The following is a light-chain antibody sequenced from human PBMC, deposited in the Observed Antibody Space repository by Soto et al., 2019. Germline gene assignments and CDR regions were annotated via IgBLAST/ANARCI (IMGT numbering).Light chain of an antibody. CDR2: GKS. CDR1: QSVSFSS. J-gene: IGKJ3*01. Sequence: EIVLTQSPGTLSLSPGERATLSCRASQSVSFSSLAWYQHKPGRAPRLLIYGKSSRATGIPDRFSGSGSGTDFTLSISSLEPEDFAVYYCQQRSSWPFTFGPGTKVDIK. CDR3: QQRSSWPFT. V-gene: IGKV3D-20*02.